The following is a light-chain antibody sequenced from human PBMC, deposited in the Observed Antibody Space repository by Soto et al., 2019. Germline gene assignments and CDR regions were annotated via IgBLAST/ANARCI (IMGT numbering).Light chain of an antibody. Sequence: QSALTQPRSVSGSPGQSVTISCTGTSTDVGGYNYVSWYQQHPGKVPKLMLYDVSKRPSGVPDRFSGSKSGNTASLTISGLQAEDEADYYCCSYASRDTLYVFGSWTKVTVL. V-gene: IGLV2-11*01. CDR2: DVS. J-gene: IGLJ1*01. CDR1: STDVGGYNY. CDR3: CSYASRDTLYV.